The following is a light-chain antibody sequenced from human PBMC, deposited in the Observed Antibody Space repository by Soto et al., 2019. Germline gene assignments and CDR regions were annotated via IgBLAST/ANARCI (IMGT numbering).Light chain of an antibody. V-gene: IGLV1-51*01. CDR1: TSNIGNNF. CDR3: GTWDSRLNVWV. J-gene: IGLJ3*02. Sequence: QSVLTQPPSVSAAPGQKVTFSCSGSTSNIGNNFVSWYQQVPGTAPKLVISDNDKRPSGIPDRFSASKSGTSATLGITGLQTGDEADYYCGTWDSRLNVWVFGGGTKLTVL. CDR2: DND.